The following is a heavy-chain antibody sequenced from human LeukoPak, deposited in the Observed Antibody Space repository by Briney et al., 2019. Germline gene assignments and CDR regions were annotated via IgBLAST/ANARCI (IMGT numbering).Heavy chain of an antibody. CDR2: ISAYNGNT. CDR3: ARAPYYYGSGSYNDY. Sequence: GASVKVSCKASGYTFTSYGISWVRQAPGQGLEWMGWISAYNGNTNYAQKLQGRVTMTTDTSTGTAYMELRSLRSDDTAVYYCARAPYYYGSGSYNDYWGQGTLVTVSS. V-gene: IGHV1-18*01. J-gene: IGHJ4*02. D-gene: IGHD3-10*01. CDR1: GYTFTSYG.